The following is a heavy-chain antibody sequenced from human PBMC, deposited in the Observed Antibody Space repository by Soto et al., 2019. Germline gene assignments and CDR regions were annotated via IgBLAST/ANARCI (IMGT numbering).Heavy chain of an antibody. Sequence: SETLSLTCTVSGGSISSYYWSWIRQPPGKGLEWIGYIYYSGSTNYNPSLKSRVTISVDTSKDQFSLKLSSVTAADTAVYYCARHAYGDYDYYYYYYMDVWGKGTTVTVSS. J-gene: IGHJ6*03. D-gene: IGHD4-17*01. CDR2: IYYSGST. CDR3: ARHAYGDYDYYYYYYMDV. CDR1: GGSISSYY. V-gene: IGHV4-59*08.